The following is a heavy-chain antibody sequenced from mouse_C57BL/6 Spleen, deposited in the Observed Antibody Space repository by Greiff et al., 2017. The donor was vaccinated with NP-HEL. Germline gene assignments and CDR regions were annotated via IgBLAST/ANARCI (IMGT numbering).Heavy chain of an antibody. V-gene: IGHV5-17*01. CDR1: GFTFSDYG. Sequence: EVMLVESGGGLVKPGGSLKLSCAASGFTFSDYGMHWVRQAPEKGLEWVAYISSGSSTIYYADTVKGRFTISRDNAKNTLFLQMTSLRSEDTAMCYCARPRYGSSYGGAYWGQGTLVTVSA. D-gene: IGHD1-1*01. CDR2: ISSGSSTI. CDR3: ARPRYGSSYGGAY. J-gene: IGHJ3*01.